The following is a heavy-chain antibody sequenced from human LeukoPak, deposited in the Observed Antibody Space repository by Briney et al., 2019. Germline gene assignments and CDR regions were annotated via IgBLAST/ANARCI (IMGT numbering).Heavy chain of an antibody. V-gene: IGHV3-23*01. CDR1: GLTFSSHT. D-gene: IGHD1-26*01. Sequence: GGSLRLSCAASGLTFSSHTMGWVRQAPGKGLQWVSGISGSGVNTYYADSVKGRFTISRDNSKNTLYLQMDSLRAEDTAVYYCAKAFGRATYDFWGQGILVTVSS. CDR2: ISGSGVNT. J-gene: IGHJ4*02. CDR3: AKAFGRATYDF.